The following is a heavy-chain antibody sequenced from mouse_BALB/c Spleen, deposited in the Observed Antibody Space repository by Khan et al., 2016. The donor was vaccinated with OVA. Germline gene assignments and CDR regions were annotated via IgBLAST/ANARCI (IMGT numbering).Heavy chain of an antibody. Sequence: EVKLLESGPGLVKPSQSLSLTCTVTGYSITSDYAWNWIRQFPGNKLEWMGYISYSGSTSYNPSLKSRISITRDTSKNQFFLKLNSVTTEDTATYYCARSIMANWGQGTTLTVSS. V-gene: IGHV3-2*02. J-gene: IGHJ2*01. CDR3: ARSIMAN. CDR2: ISYSGST. CDR1: GYSITSDYA.